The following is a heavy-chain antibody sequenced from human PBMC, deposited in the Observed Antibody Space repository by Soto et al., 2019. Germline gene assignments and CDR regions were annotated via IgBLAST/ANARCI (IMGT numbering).Heavy chain of an antibody. J-gene: IGHJ6*02. V-gene: IGHV1-69*01. Sequence: QVQLVQSGAEVKEPGSSVRVSCKASGGTFDNFIMNWVRQTPGRGLEWMGGIVPMLGTPTYAEKFKGRVTISATGSTRTMYMEVTSLRSEDTATSYCARTGTYSSSLSQYSGMDVWGQGTTVTVSS. CDR3: ARTGTYSSSLSQYSGMDV. D-gene: IGHD1-26*01. CDR1: GGTFDNFI. CDR2: IVPMLGTP.